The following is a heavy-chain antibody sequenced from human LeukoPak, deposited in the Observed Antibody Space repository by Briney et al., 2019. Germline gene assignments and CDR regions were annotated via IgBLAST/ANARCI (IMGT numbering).Heavy chain of an antibody. V-gene: IGHV4-4*07. D-gene: IGHD6-19*01. CDR1: GDFSDIDY. J-gene: IGHJ5*01. CDR2: IYTGGST. CDR3: AKDLGINTGWFGFDS. Sequence: SETLSLTCSVSGDFSDIDYLSWIRQPAGKGLEWIGRIYTGGSTNYSPSLKTRVSMSLDKSKKEVSLNLTSVTAADTAVYYCAKDLGINTGWFGFDSWGQGTLVTVSS.